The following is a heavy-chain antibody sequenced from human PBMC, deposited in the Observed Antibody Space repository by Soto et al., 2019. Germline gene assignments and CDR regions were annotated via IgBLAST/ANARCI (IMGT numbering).Heavy chain of an antibody. CDR3: TREADDGIGRIDY. D-gene: IGHD3-3*01. CDR1: GFSFTYSA. Sequence: EVQLLDSGGGLVQPGGSLTLSCAASGFSFTYSAMNWVRQAPGKGLEWVSHISGDGGTTYYADSVKGRFTFSRDNSKNTLDLQMNSQRAEVTAIYYCTREADDGIGRIDYWGQGTLVTVSS. J-gene: IGHJ4*02. V-gene: IGHV3-23*01. CDR2: ISGDGGTT.